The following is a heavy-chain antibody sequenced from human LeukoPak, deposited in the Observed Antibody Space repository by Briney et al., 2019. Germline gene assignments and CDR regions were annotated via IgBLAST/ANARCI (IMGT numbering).Heavy chain of an antibody. CDR1: GGTFSSYA. CDR2: IIPILGIA. V-gene: IGHV1-69*04. J-gene: IGHJ5*02. Sequence: GSSVKVSCKASGGTFSSYAISWVRQAPGQGLEWMGMIIPILGIANYAQKFQGRVTITADKSTSTAYMELSSLRSEDTAVYYCARDTPYYYDSSGYPPYNWFDPWGQGTLVTVSS. CDR3: ARDTPYYYDSSGYPPYNWFDP. D-gene: IGHD3-22*01.